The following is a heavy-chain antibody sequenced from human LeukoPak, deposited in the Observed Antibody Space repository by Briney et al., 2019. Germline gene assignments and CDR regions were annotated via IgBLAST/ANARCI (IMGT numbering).Heavy chain of an antibody. CDR1: GYTFTGYY. Sequence: SCKASGYTFTGYYIHWVRQAPGKGLEWVALLSSDRGNKYYADSVKGRFTISSDNSKNTLYLQMNSLRPEDTAVYYCAKCCPLDVWGQGTTVTVSS. CDR3: AKCCPLDV. D-gene: IGHD4/OR15-4a*01. J-gene: IGHJ6*02. CDR2: LSSDRGNK. V-gene: IGHV3-30*18.